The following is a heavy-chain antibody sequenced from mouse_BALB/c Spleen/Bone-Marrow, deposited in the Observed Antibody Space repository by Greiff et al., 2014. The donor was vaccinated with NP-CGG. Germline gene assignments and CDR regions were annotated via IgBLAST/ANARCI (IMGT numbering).Heavy chain of an antibody. J-gene: IGHJ4*01. CDR2: ISDGSTYT. D-gene: IGHD2-14*01. V-gene: IGHV5-4*02. CDR1: GFTLSDYY. Sequence: DVKLVESGGGLVKPGGSLKLSCAASGFTLSDYYMYWVRQTPEKRPEWVATISDGSTYTYYPDSVKGRFTISRDNAKNNLYLQMSSLKSEDTALYYCARDRGVQGYAMDYWGRGTSVTVSS. CDR3: ARDRGVQGYAMDY.